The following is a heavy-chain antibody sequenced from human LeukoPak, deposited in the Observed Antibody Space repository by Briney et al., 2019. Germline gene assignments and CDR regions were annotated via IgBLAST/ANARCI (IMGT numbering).Heavy chain of an antibody. CDR2: MNPSSGNT. CDR1: GYTFTSYD. J-gene: IGHJ6*02. Sequence: ASVKVSCKASGYTFTSYDINWVRQATGQGLEWMGWMNPSSGNTGYAQKFQGRVTMTRNTSISTAYMELSSLRSEDTAVYYCARVGHYDFWGSTYYYYGMDVWGQGTTVTVSS. CDR3: ARVGHYDFWGSTYYYYGMDV. V-gene: IGHV1-8*01. D-gene: IGHD3-3*01.